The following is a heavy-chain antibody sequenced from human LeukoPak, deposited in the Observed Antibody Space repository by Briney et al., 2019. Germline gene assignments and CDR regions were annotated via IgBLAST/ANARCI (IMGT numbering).Heavy chain of an antibody. Sequence: GRSLRLSCAASGFTFSSYGMHWVRQAPGKGLEWVAVISYDGSNKYYADSVKGRFTISRDNSKNTLYLQMNSLRAEDTAVYYCAKDLGSATIPIENYFDYWGQGTLVTVSS. CDR2: ISYDGSNK. CDR1: GFTFSSYG. D-gene: IGHD7-27*01. CDR3: AKDLGSATIPIENYFDY. V-gene: IGHV3-30*18. J-gene: IGHJ4*02.